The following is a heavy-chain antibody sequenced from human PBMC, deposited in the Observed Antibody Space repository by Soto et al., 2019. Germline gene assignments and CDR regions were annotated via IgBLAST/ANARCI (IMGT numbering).Heavy chain of an antibody. D-gene: IGHD3-10*01. Sequence: GGSLRLSCAASGFTFSSYAMSWVRQAPGKGLEWVSAISGSGVSTYYADSVKGRFTISRDNSKNTLYLQMNSLRAEDTAVYYCAKVPNGGFGALLSSNWFDPWGQGTLVTVSS. CDR3: AKVPNGGFGALLSSNWFDP. J-gene: IGHJ5*02. CDR1: GFTFSSYA. CDR2: ISGSGVST. V-gene: IGHV3-23*01.